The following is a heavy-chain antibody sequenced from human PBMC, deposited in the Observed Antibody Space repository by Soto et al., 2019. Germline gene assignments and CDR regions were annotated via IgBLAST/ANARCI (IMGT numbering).Heavy chain of an antibody. J-gene: IGHJ4*02. Sequence: QLQLQESGPGLVKPSETLSLTCTVSGGSISSSSYYWGWIRQPPGKGLEWIGSIYYSGSTYYNPSLESRVTISVYTSKNQFSLKLSSVTAADTAVYYCARRYYDILTGSPARDYWGQGTLVTDSS. CDR3: ARRYYDILTGSPARDY. V-gene: IGHV4-39*01. CDR2: IYYSGST. CDR1: GGSISSSSYY. D-gene: IGHD3-9*01.